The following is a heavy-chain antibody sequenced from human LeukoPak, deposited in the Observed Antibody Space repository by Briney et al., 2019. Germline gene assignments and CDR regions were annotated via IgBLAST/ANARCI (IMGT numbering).Heavy chain of an antibody. CDR2: ISWNSGSI. CDR3: ARVGARDKFALIEGRFDS. Sequence: GRSLRLSCAASGVTFDDYAMHWVRQAPGKGLEWVSGISWNSGSIGYADSVEGRFTIARDNAKDSVHLQMNSLRAEDTAVYYCARVGARDKFALIEGRFDSWGQGTLVTVSS. D-gene: IGHD2/OR15-2a*01. CDR1: GVTFDDYA. V-gene: IGHV3-9*01. J-gene: IGHJ5*01.